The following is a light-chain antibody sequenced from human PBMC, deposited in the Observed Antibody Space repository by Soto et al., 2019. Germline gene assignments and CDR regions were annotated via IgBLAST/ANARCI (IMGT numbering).Light chain of an antibody. CDR3: AAWDDSLSIDV. CDR1: SSNIGSNY. V-gene: IGLV1-47*01. Sequence: QPVLTQPPSASGTPGQRVTISCSGSSSNIGSNYVYWYQQLPGTAPKLLIYRNNQRPSGVPDRFSGSKSGTSASLAISGLRSEDEADYYCAAWDDSLSIDVFGTGTKVTVL. CDR2: RNN. J-gene: IGLJ1*01.